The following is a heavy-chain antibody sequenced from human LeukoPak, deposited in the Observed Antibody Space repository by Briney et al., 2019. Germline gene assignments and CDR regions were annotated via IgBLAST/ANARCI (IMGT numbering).Heavy chain of an antibody. V-gene: IGHV1-46*01. CDR3: ARVGTTVTTLDAFDI. CDR2: INPSGGST. Sequence: ASVKVSRKASGYTFTSYYMHWVRQAPGQGLEWMGIINPSGGSTSYAQKFQGRVTMTRDTSTSTVYMELSSLRSEDTAVYYCARVGTTVTTLDAFDIWGQGTMVTVSS. CDR1: GYTFTSYY. J-gene: IGHJ3*02. D-gene: IGHD4-17*01.